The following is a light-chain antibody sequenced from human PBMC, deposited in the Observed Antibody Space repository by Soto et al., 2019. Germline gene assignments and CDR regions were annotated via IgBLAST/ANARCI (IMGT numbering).Light chain of an antibody. Sequence: QSVLTQPASVSVSPGQSSTISCTGTSSDVGGYNYVSWYQQHPGKAPKLMIYDVSNRPSGVSNRFSGSKSGNTASLTISGLQAEDEADYYCSSYTSSSTLPFVFGTGTKVTVL. V-gene: IGLV2-14*01. CDR2: DVS. J-gene: IGLJ1*01. CDR1: SSDVGGYNY. CDR3: SSYTSSSTLPFV.